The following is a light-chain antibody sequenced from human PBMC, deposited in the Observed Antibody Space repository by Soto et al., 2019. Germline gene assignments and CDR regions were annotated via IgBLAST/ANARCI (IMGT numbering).Light chain of an antibody. CDR1: QSVSSN. J-gene: IGKJ4*01. CDR2: DIS. V-gene: IGKV3D-15*01. Sequence: EMVLTQSPDTLSLSPGERATLSCRASQSVSSNLAWYQQKPGQPPRLLIYDISTRATGIPTRFSGSGSGTEFTLTISSLQSEDFAVYYCQQYNSWPLTFGGGTKVDIK. CDR3: QQYNSWPLT.